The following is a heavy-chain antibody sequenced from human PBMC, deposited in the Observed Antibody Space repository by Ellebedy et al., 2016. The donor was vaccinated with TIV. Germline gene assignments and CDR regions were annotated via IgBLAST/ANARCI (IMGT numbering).Heavy chain of an antibody. CDR2: INHDGRST. D-gene: IGHD3-22*01. CDR1: GFTFSSYR. Sequence: GGSLILSXAASGFTFSSYRMHWVRQAPGKGLVWVSLINHDGRSTTYADSVKGRFTISRDNAKSTLYLQMNSLGAEDTAVYYCARGPYYSDPSAPYAHYWGQGTLVTVSS. V-gene: IGHV3-74*01. J-gene: IGHJ4*02. CDR3: ARGPYYSDPSAPYAHY.